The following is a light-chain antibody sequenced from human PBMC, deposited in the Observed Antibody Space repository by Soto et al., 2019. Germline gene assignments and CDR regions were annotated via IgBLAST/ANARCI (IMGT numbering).Light chain of an antibody. J-gene: IGLJ2*01. CDR3: AAWDDSLNGL. CDR1: SSNIGSYT. V-gene: IGLV1-44*01. CDR2: SDN. Sequence: QAVVTQPPSASGTPGQRVTISCSGSSSNIGSYTINWYQQLPGTAPKLLIYSDNQRPSGVPDRFSGSKSGTSASLAISGLQSEDEADYYCAAWDDSLNGLFGGGTKLTVL.